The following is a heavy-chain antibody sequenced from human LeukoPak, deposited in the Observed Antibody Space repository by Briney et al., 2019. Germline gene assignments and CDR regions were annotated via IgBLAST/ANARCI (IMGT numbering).Heavy chain of an antibody. J-gene: IGHJ4*02. V-gene: IGHV4-34*01. CDR3: ASRASIAASNLE. D-gene: IGHD6-6*01. Sequence: SSETLSLTCAVYGGSFSGYYWSWIRQPPGKGLEWIGETNHSGSTNYNPSLKSRVTISVDTSKNQFSLKLSSVTAADTAVYYCASRASIAASNLEWGQGTLVTVSS. CDR2: TNHSGST. CDR1: GGSFSGYY.